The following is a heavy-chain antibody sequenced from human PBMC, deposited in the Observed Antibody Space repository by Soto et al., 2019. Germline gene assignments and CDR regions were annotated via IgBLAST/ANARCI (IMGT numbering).Heavy chain of an antibody. CDR1: CGSFSGYY. Sequence: PSETLSLTCAVYCGSFSGYYWSWIRQPPGKGLEWIGEINHSGSTNYNPSLKSRVTISVDTSKNQFSLKLSSVTAADTAVYYCARTPVEQWLRESGNWFDPWGQGTLVTVSA. J-gene: IGHJ5*02. D-gene: IGHD6-19*01. CDR2: INHSGST. V-gene: IGHV4-34*01. CDR3: ARTPVEQWLRESGNWFDP.